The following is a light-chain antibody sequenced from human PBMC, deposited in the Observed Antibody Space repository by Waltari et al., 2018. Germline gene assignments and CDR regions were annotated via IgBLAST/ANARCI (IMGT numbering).Light chain of an antibody. Sequence: SVLTQPPSVSGAPGQRVTISCTGSSSTIGAGHDLHWYQQLPGTVPKLLIDGNNNRPSGVPDRFSGSKSGTSASLAITGLQAEDEGDYYCQSYDRSLSGWVFGGGTKLTVL. CDR1: SSTIGAGHD. CDR2: GNN. J-gene: IGLJ3*02. V-gene: IGLV1-40*01. CDR3: QSYDRSLSGWV.